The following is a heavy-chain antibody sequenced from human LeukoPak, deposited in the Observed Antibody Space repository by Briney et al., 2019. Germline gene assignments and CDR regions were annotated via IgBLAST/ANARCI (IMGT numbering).Heavy chain of an antibody. CDR1: GFTFSTYA. J-gene: IGHJ4*02. V-gene: IGHV3-64*01. CDR2: ISSNGGST. CDR3: ARSSQYSRVPDY. D-gene: IGHD2-15*01. Sequence: GGSLRLSCAASGFTFSTYAMHWVRQAPGKGLEYVSAISSNGGSTYYANSVKGRFTISRDNSKSTLYLQMGSLRAEDMAVYYCARSSQYSRVPDYWGQGTLVTVSS.